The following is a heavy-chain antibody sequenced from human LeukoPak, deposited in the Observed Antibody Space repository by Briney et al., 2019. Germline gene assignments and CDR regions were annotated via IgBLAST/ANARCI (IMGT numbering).Heavy chain of an antibody. CDR1: GFTFTDFW. CDR2: IRQDGSEK. J-gene: IGHJ4*01. Sequence: SGGSLRLSCEVSGFTFTDFWMNWVRRAPGKGPEWVASIRQDGSEKTYVDSVKGRFTISRDNTKNSLSLQLNGLRAEDTAVYYCARDGTAPGLYFDLWGQGTLVTVSS. V-gene: IGHV3-7*01. D-gene: IGHD6-13*01. CDR3: ARDGTAPGLYFDL.